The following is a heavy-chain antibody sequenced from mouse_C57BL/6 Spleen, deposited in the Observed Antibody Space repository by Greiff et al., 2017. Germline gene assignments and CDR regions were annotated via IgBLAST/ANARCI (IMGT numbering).Heavy chain of an antibody. CDR3: ARGGGLYAMDY. D-gene: IGHD1-1*02. V-gene: IGHV5-17*01. CDR2: ISSGSSTI. Sequence: EVQLVESGGGLVKPGGSLKLSCAASGFTFSDYGMHWVRQAPEKGLEWVAYISSGSSTIYYADTVKGRFTISRDNAKNTLFLQMTSLRSEDTAMYYCARGGGLYAMDYWGQGTSVTVSS. CDR1: GFTFSDYG. J-gene: IGHJ4*01.